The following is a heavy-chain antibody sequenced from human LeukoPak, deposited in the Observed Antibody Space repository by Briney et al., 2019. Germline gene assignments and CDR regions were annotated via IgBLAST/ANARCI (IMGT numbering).Heavy chain of an antibody. J-gene: IGHJ4*02. CDR2: IYTSGST. D-gene: IGHD6-13*01. Sequence: SETLSLTCTVSGGSISSYYWSWIRQPPGKGLEWIGYIYTSGSTNYNPSLKSRVTISVDTSKNQFSLKLSSVTAADTAVYYCARGLGPYSSTYFDYWGQGTLVTVSS. CDR3: ARGLGPYSSTYFDY. V-gene: IGHV4-4*09. CDR1: GGSISSYY.